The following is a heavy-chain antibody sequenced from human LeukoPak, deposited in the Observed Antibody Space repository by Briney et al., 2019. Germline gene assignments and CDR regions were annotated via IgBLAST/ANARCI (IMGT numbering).Heavy chain of an antibody. CDR3: AREEYAESHAEYFQY. CDR2: FWFDGSNK. CDR1: GFTFSGSA. V-gene: IGHV3-33*08. Sequence: GGSLKLSCAASGFTFSGSATHWVRQAPGKGLEWVAVFWFDGSNKYYAESVKGRFTISRDNSKNTLYLQMNSLRAEDTAVYYCAREEYAESHAEYFQYWGQGTLVTVSS. D-gene: IGHD2-2*01. J-gene: IGHJ1*01.